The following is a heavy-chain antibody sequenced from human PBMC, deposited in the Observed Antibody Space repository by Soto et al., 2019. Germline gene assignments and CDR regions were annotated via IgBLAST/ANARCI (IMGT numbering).Heavy chain of an antibody. D-gene: IGHD7-27*01. J-gene: IGHJ4*02. V-gene: IGHV1-46*01. CDR1: GYPFTRYY. CDR2: INPSGGST. CDR3: ASPIYKTGAIYPY. Sequence: ASVKVSCKASGYPFTRYYMHWVRQAPGQGLEWMGIINPSGGSTSYAQKFQGRVTMTRDTSTSTVYMELSSLRSEDTAVYYCASPIYKTGAIYPYWGQGTLVTVSS.